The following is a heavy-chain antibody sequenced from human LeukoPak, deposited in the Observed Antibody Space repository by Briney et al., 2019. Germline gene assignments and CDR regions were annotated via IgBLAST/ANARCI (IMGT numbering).Heavy chain of an antibody. J-gene: IGHJ4*02. Sequence: GGSLRLSCAASGFTFSSYAMSWVRQAPGKGLEWVSAISGSGGSTYYADSVKGRFTISRDNSKNTLYLQMNSLRAEDTAVYYCANTLGYSYGYPFDYWGQGTLVTVSS. V-gene: IGHV3-23*01. CDR3: ANTLGYSYGYPFDY. CDR2: ISGSGGST. CDR1: GFTFSSYA. D-gene: IGHD5-18*01.